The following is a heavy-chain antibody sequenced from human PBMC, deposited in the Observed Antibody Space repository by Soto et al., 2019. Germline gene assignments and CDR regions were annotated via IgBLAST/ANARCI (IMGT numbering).Heavy chain of an antibody. J-gene: IGHJ4*02. CDR3: ARVMNYYDSSGYPDY. CDR1: GYTFTSYG. D-gene: IGHD3-22*01. Sequence: VKVSCKASGYTFTSYGISWVRQAPGQGLEWMGWISAYNGNTNYAQKLQGRVTMTTDTSTSTAYMELRSLRSDDTAVYYCARVMNYYDSSGYPDYWGQGTLVTVSS. CDR2: ISAYNGNT. V-gene: IGHV1-18*01.